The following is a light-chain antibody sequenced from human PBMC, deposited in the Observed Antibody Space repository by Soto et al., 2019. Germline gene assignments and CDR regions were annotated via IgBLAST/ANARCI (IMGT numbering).Light chain of an antibody. J-gene: IGKJ4*01. CDR2: KAS. CDR1: QSIRSW. V-gene: IGKV1-5*03. CDR3: QQYDSYST. Sequence: DIQMTQFPSTLSASVGDRVTITCRASQSIRSWLAWYRQKPGKAPNLLIYKASSLPSGVPSRFSGSGYGTEFTLTISSLQPDDIATYYCQQYDSYSTFGGGTKVQIK.